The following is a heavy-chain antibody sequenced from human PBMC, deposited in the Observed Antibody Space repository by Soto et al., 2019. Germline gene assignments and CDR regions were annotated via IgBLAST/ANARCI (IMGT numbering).Heavy chain of an antibody. CDR2: LNADNGNT. CDR1: GYTFTNHA. Sequence: QVPLVQSGAEVKKSGASVKVSCKASGYTFTNHAMHWVRKAPGQRLEWMGWLNADNGNTKYSQNFQGRVTITRDTSASTAYMELSSLRSEDTAVYYCARDGHTPTPPYFYYGMDVWGQGTTVTVSS. D-gene: IGHD5-18*01. V-gene: IGHV1-3*01. J-gene: IGHJ6*02. CDR3: ARDGHTPTPPYFYYGMDV.